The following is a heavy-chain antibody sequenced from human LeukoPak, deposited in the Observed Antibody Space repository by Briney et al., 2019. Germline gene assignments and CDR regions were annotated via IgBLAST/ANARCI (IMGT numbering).Heavy chain of an antibody. D-gene: IGHD2-2*01. Sequence: SETLSLTCTVSGGSVSSGSYYWSWLRQPPGKGLEWIGYIYYSGSTNYNPSLKSRVTISVDTSKNQFSLKLSSVTAADTAVYYCARDWVVPAAMDYYYYGMDVWGKGTTVTVSS. J-gene: IGHJ6*04. CDR1: GGSVSSGSYY. CDR3: ARDWVVPAAMDYYYYGMDV. CDR2: IYYSGST. V-gene: IGHV4-61*01.